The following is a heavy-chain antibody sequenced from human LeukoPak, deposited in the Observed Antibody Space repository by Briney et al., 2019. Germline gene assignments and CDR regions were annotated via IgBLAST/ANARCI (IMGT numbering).Heavy chain of an antibody. CDR1: GFTFDDYA. D-gene: IGHD3-22*01. Sequence: QAGGSLRLSCAASGFTFDDYAMHWVRQAPGKGLEWVSGISWNSGSIGYADSVKGRFTISRDNAKNSLYLQMNSLRAEDMALYYCAKGSGYYDSSGYRDYFDYWGQGTLVTVSS. CDR3: AKGSGYYDSSGYRDYFDY. CDR2: ISWNSGSI. J-gene: IGHJ4*02. V-gene: IGHV3-9*03.